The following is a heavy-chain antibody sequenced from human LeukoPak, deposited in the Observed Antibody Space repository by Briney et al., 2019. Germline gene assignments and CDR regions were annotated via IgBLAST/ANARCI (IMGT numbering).Heavy chain of an antibody. CDR2: ISSDGNIT. CDR3: VRDNGYKFDY. Sequence: GGSLRLSCAASGFTFSSYWIPWVRQAPMKGLVWVSRISSDGNITNYADSVKGRFTISRDNAKNTLYLQMNSLRVEDTGVYYCVRDNGYKFDYWGQGSLVTVSS. D-gene: IGHD5-24*01. CDR1: GFTFSSYW. J-gene: IGHJ4*02. V-gene: IGHV3-74*01.